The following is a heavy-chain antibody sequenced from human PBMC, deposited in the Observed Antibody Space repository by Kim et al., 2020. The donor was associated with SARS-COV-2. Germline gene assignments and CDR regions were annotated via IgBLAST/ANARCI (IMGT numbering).Heavy chain of an antibody. D-gene: IGHD4-17*01. CDR3: ARRSTVPSKRLDS. V-gene: IGHV1-8*01. Sequence: ASVKVSCKASGYTFTSYDINWVRQATGQGLEWMGWMNPNSGNTGYAQKFQDRVTMTRNTSMNTAYMELSSLRSEDTAMYYCARRSTVPSKRLDSWGQGSLVTVSS. CDR1: GYTFTSYD. J-gene: IGHJ4*02. CDR2: MNPNSGNT.